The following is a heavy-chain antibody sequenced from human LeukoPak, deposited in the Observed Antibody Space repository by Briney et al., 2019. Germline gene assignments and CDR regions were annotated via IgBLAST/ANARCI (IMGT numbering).Heavy chain of an antibody. J-gene: IGHJ4*02. CDR3: AKDPEF. CDR1: GLTFSSYW. Sequence: GGSLRLSCVASGLTFSSYWMSWVRQAPGKGLEWIAGISESGDVTFHVDSVKGRFTISRDNSRNTLFLQMDSLRVEDTAVYYCAKDPEFWGQGTLVTVSS. V-gene: IGHV3-23*01. D-gene: IGHD3-10*01. CDR2: ISESGDVT.